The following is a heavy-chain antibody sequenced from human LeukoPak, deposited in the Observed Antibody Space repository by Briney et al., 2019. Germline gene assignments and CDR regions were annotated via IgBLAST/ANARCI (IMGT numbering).Heavy chain of an antibody. Sequence: PSETLSLTCTVSGGSISSSSYYWGWIRQPPGKGLEWIGSIYYSGSTYYNPSLKSRVTISVDTSKNQFSLKLSSVTAADTAVYYCARRGYSSGWYTDYWGQGTLVTVSS. CDR2: IYYSGST. J-gene: IGHJ4*02. V-gene: IGHV4-39*01. CDR3: ARRGYSSGWYTDY. D-gene: IGHD6-19*01. CDR1: GGSISSSSYY.